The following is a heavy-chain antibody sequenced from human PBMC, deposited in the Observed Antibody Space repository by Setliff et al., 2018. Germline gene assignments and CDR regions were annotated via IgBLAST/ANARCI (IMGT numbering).Heavy chain of an antibody. CDR3: ARLPNYVWGSPVDY. V-gene: IGHV4-34*01. CDR2: IYHDGNS. Sequence: NPSETLSLTCAAYGGTFSDYYWSWVRQSPGKGLEWIGEIYHDGNSNFNPSVHYSPSLKSRVTISVDTSKNQFSLTLSSVTTADTAVYYCARLPNYVWGSPVDYWGQGTLVTVS. J-gene: IGHJ4*02. CDR1: GGTFSDYY. D-gene: IGHD3-16*01.